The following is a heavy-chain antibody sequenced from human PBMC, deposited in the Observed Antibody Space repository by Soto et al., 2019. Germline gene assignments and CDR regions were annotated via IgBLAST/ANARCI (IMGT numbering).Heavy chain of an antibody. CDR3: ARVGVGLAAPRVWRY. CDR2: INPYNGNT. V-gene: IGHV1-18*01. D-gene: IGHD6-13*01. CDR1: GYTFTSYG. J-gene: IGHJ4*02. Sequence: ASVKVSCKASGYTFTSYGISWVRQAPGQGLEWMAWINPYNGNTKYAEKFLGRVTVTTDTSTATAYMEVRSLTSDDTAVFYCARVGVGLAAPRVWRYWCQATPVTVSS.